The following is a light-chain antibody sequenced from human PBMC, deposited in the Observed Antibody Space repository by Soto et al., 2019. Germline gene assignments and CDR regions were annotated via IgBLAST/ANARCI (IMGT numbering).Light chain of an antibody. J-gene: IGLJ2*01. CDR1: SGHGNYV. CDR2: VKSDGSH. CDR3: QTWDTGLVV. V-gene: IGLV4-69*01. Sequence: QLVLTQSPSASASLGASVKLTCTLSSGHGNYVIAWHQQQPEKGPRYLMKVKSDGSHTKGDGIPDRFSGSSSGAERYLAISSLQSEGGADFYCQTWDTGLVVFRRGTKLTVL.